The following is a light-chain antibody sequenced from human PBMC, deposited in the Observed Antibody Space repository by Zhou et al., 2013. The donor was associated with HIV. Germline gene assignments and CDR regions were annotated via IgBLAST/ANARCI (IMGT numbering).Light chain of an antibody. CDR2: DAS. CDR1: QDISNY. V-gene: IGKV1-33*01. CDR3: QQYDNLPYT. Sequence: DIQMTQSPSSLSASVGDRVTITCQASQDISNYLNWYQQKPGKAPKLLIYDASNLETGVPSRFSGSGSGTAFTFTISSLQPEDIATYYCQQYDNLPYTFGPGTKLEIK. J-gene: IGKJ2*01.